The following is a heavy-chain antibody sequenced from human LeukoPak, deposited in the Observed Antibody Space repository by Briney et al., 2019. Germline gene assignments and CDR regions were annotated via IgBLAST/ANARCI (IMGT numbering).Heavy chain of an antibody. D-gene: IGHD3-3*01. CDR2: ISYDGSNK. V-gene: IGHV3-30-3*01. CDR1: GFTFSSYA. Sequence: GGSLRLSCAASGFTFSSYAMHWVRQAPGKGLEWVAVISYDGSNKYYADSVKGRFTISRDNSKNTLYLQMNSLRAEDTAVYYCARDFKVVLRFLEWLSVGMDVWGQGTTATVSS. J-gene: IGHJ6*02. CDR3: ARDFKVVLRFLEWLSVGMDV.